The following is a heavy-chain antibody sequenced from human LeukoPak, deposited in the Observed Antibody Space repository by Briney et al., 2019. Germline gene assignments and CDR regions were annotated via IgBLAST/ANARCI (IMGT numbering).Heavy chain of an antibody. CDR3: ARWRGGSVWFDP. V-gene: IGHV1-46*01. J-gene: IGHJ5*02. Sequence: ASVKVSCKASGYTFTSYYIHWVRQAPGQGLEWMGIINPSGGSSTYAQKFHARVTMTRDTSTSTVHMELSSLRSEDTAVYFCARWRGGSVWFDPWGQGTLVTVSS. CDR1: GYTFTSYY. D-gene: IGHD2-15*01. CDR2: INPSGGSS.